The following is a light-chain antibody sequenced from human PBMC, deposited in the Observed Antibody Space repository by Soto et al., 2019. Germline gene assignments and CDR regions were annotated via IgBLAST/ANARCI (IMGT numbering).Light chain of an antibody. J-gene: IGKJ2*01. Sequence: AIQMTQPPSSLSASVGYRVTITCRASQDIGSDLGWYQQKPGKAPKLLIYAASSLQSAVPSRFSGSGSGSTFTLTISSLLPADFATYYCLQEYNYPYTFGQGTKLEIK. V-gene: IGKV1-6*01. CDR3: LQEYNYPYT. CDR1: QDIGSD. CDR2: AAS.